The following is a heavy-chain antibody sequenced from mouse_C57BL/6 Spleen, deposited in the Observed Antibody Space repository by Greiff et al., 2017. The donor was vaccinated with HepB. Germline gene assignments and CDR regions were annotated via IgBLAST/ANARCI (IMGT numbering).Heavy chain of an antibody. CDR1: GYTFTSYW. CDR2: IDPSDSYT. J-gene: IGHJ2*01. CDR3: ARYGYDGFVY. V-gene: IGHV1-69*01. Sequence: VQLQQPGAELVMPGASVKLSCKASGYTFTSYWMHWVKQRPGQGLEWIGEIDPSDSYTNYNQKFKGKSTLTVDKSSSTAYMQLSSLTSEDSAVYYCARYGYDGFVYWGQGTTLTVSS. D-gene: IGHD2-2*01.